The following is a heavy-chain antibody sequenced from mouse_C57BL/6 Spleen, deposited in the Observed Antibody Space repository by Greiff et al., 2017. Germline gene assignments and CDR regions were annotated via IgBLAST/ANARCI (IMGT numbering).Heavy chain of an antibody. J-gene: IGHJ2*01. CDR3: ARRYHGSTDYFDY. CDR1: GYTFTSYW. V-gene: IGHV1-69*01. D-gene: IGHD1-1*01. CDR2: IDPSDSYT. Sequence: QVQLQQPGAELVMPGASVKLSCKASGYTFTSYWMHWVKQRPGQGLEWIGEIDPSDSYTNYNQKFKGKSTLTVDKSSSTAYMQLSSLTSEDSAVYYCARRYHGSTDYFDYWGQGTTLTVSS.